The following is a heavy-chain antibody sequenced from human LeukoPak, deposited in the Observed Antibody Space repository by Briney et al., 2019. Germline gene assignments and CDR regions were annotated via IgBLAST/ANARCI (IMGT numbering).Heavy chain of an antibody. D-gene: IGHD6-19*01. CDR3: AREPEIAVGDNFHFYGVDV. Sequence: GGSLRLSCAASGFTFSAYWMSWVRQAPGKGLEWVANIHQEGSDKYYVDSVKGRFTISRDNAKNSLHLQMNSLRAEDTAVYYCAREPEIAVGDNFHFYGVDVWGQGTTVTVSS. J-gene: IGHJ6*02. V-gene: IGHV3-7*01. CDR2: IHQEGSDK. CDR1: GFTFSAYW.